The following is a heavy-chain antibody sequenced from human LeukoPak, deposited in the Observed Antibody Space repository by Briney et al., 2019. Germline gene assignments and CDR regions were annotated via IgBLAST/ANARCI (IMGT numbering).Heavy chain of an antibody. D-gene: IGHD7-27*01. CDR1: GGSVSSSIYY. Sequence: SETLFLTCTVSGGSVSSSIYYWGWIRQPPGKGLEWIGSISYSGTNYNNPSLKSRVSIFIDTSKNQFSVKLTSVTAADTAMYYCASLGTLRSWGQGTLVTVSS. J-gene: IGHJ5*02. V-gene: IGHV4-39*01. CDR3: ASLGTLRS. CDR2: ISYSGTN.